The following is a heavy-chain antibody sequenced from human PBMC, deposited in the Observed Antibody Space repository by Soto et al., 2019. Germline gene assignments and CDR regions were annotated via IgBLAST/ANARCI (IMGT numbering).Heavy chain of an antibody. V-gene: IGHV1-69*04. J-gene: IGHJ6*03. CDR2: IIPILGIA. CDR3: ARENIVVVPAAAPQHHYYYYVDV. CDR1: GGTFSSYT. D-gene: IGHD2-2*01. Sequence: SVKVSCKASGGTFSSYTISWVRQAPGQGLEWMGRIIPILGIANYAQKFQGRVTITADKSTSTAYMELSSLRSEDTAVYYCARENIVVVPAAAPQHHYYYYVDVWGKGATVTVSS.